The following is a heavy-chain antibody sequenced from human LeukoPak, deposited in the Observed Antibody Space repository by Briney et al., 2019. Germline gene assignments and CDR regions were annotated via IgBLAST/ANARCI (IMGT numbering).Heavy chain of an antibody. D-gene: IGHD3-10*01. J-gene: IGHJ4*02. CDR1: GFTFNTYW. Sequence: PGESLRLSCAASGFTFNTYWMHWVRQAPGKGLVWVSHINPDGSQTNYADSVTGRFTISRDNAKNTLYLQMNSLRAEDTAVYYCARDPVRRDSYWGQGTLVTVSS. V-gene: IGHV3-74*01. CDR3: ARDPVRRDSY. CDR2: INPDGSQT.